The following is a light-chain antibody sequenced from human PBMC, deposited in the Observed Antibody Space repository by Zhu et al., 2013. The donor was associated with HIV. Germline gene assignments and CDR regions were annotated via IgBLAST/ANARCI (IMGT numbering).Light chain of an antibody. CDR3: QQYYTTPWT. J-gene: IGKJ1*01. CDR1: QSVLYSSTNKNY. Sequence: DIVMTQSPDSLAVSLGERATINCKSSQSVLYSSTNKNYLTWYQQKPGQPPKLLIYWASTRESGVPDRFSGSGSGTDFTLTISSLQAEDVAVYYCQQYYTTPWTFGPGTLVDI. CDR2: WAS. V-gene: IGKV4-1*01.